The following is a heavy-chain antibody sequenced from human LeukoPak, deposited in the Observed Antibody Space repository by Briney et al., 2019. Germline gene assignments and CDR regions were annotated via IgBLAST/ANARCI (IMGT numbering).Heavy chain of an antibody. D-gene: IGHD2-21*01. CDR3: AKDRCGGGNCYYFDH. V-gene: IGHV3-23*01. CDR1: GFSFSGYG. CDR2: ISGSGNTI. J-gene: IGHJ4*02. Sequence: GGSLRLSCAGSGFSFSGYGMTWVRQAPGKGLEWVSVISGSGNTIEYGESVKSRFTVSRDNSKNTLFLQMNSLTVDDTAVYFCAKDRCGGGNCYYFDHWGPGTLVTVSS.